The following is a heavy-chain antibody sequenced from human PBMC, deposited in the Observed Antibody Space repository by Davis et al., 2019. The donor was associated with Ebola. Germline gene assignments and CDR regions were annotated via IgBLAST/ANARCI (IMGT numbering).Heavy chain of an antibody. CDR1: GGSFSGYY. J-gene: IGHJ6*02. D-gene: IGHD2-2*01. CDR2: IYYSGST. CDR3: ARDQGYCSSTSCYRYYGMDV. Sequence: MPSETLSLTCAVYGGSFSGYYWSWIRQPPGKGLEWIGYIYYSGSTNYNPSLKSRVTISVDTSKNQFSLKLSSVTAADTAVYYCARDQGYCSSTSCYRYYGMDVWGQGTTVTVSS. V-gene: IGHV4-59*12.